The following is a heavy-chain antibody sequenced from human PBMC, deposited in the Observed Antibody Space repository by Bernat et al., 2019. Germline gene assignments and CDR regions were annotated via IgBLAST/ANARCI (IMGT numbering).Heavy chain of an antibody. CDR1: GFTVSSDY. J-gene: IGHJ4*02. CDR3: ARDFQVG. V-gene: IGHV3-66*01. CDR2: ISSGGST. Sequence: EVQLVESGGGLVQPGGSLRLSCAASGFTVSSDYMSWVRQAPGKGLEWVSVISSGGSTYYADSVKGRFTMSRDKYKNTLHLQMNSLIDEDTAVYYCARDFQVGWGQGTLVTVSS.